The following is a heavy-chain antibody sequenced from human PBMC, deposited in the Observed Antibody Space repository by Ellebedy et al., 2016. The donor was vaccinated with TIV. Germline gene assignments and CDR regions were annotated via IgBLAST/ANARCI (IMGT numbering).Heavy chain of an antibody. D-gene: IGHD6-13*01. CDR2: INHSGRT. CDR1: GGSFSGYY. Sequence: GSLRLXCDVYGGSFSGYYWSWIRQTPGKGLEWIGEINHSGRTNYNPSLKSRVTISVDTSKNQFSLNLSSVTAADTSVYYCARGRTSSWYRAFDIWGQGTMVTVSS. V-gene: IGHV4-34*01. J-gene: IGHJ3*02. CDR3: ARGRTSSWYRAFDI.